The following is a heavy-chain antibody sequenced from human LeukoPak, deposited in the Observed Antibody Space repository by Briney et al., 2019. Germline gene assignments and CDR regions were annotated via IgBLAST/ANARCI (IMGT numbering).Heavy chain of an antibody. J-gene: IGHJ5*02. D-gene: IGHD2-2*01. CDR1: GGSFSGYY. Sequence: SETLSLTCAVYGGSFSGYYWSWIRQPPWKGLEWIGEINHSGSTNYNPSLKSRVTISVDTSKNQFSLKLSSVTAADTAVYYCARVGLGYCSSTSCLNWFDPWGQGTLVTVSS. CDR3: ARVGLGYCSSTSCLNWFDP. V-gene: IGHV4-34*01. CDR2: INHSGST.